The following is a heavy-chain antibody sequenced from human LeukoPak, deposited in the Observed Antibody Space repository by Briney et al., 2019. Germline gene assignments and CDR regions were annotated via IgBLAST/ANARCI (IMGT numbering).Heavy chain of an antibody. Sequence: AGGSLRLSCAASGFTFSTYAMSWVRQAPGKGLEWVSAIGGSSGSTNYADSVKGRFTISRDSSKNTVYLQMNSLRAEDTAVYYCAKGLGYCSGGSCYSSIRYYYYGMDVWGQGTTVTVSS. CDR3: AKGLGYCSGGSCYSSIRYYYYGMDV. J-gene: IGHJ6*02. CDR1: GFTFSTYA. CDR2: IGGSSGST. D-gene: IGHD2-15*01. V-gene: IGHV3-23*01.